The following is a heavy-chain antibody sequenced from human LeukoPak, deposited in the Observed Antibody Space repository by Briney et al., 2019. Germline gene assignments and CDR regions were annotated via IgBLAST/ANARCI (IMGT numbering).Heavy chain of an antibody. J-gene: IGHJ3*02. Sequence: GGSLRLSCAASGFTFSSYAMHWVRQAPGKGLEWVAVISYDGSNKYYADSVKGRFTISRDNSKNTLYLQMNSLRAEDTAVYYCARDTPRSYCSGGSCFIDAFDIWGQGTMVTVSS. CDR2: ISYDGSNK. V-gene: IGHV3-30*04. CDR3: ARDTPRSYCSGGSCFIDAFDI. D-gene: IGHD2-15*01. CDR1: GFTFSSYA.